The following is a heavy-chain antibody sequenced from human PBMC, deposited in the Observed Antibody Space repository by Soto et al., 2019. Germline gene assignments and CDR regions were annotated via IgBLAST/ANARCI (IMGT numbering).Heavy chain of an antibody. J-gene: IGHJ4*02. CDR2: ISGSGGST. D-gene: IGHD5-18*01. CDR1: GFTFSSYA. CDR3: AKVKDGIQLWPYLFDY. V-gene: IGHV3-23*01. Sequence: LRLSCAASGFTFSSYAMGWVRQAPGKGLEWVSAISGSGGSTYYADSVKGRFTISRDNSKNTLYLQMNSLRAEDTAVYYCAKVKDGIQLWPYLFDYWGQGTLVTVSS.